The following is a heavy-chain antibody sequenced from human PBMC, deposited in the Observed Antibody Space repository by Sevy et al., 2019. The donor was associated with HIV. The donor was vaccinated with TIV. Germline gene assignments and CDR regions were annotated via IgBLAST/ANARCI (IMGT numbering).Heavy chain of an antibody. D-gene: IGHD6-13*01. V-gene: IGHV4-59*01. Sequence: SETLSLTCTVSGGSISSYYWSWIRQPPGKGLEWIGYIYYSGSTNYNPSLKSRVTISVDTSKNQFSLELSSVTAADTAVYYCARGESYIAAAGDYYYGMDVWGQGTTVTVSS. CDR1: GGSISSYY. CDR3: ARGESYIAAAGDYYYGMDV. CDR2: IYYSGST. J-gene: IGHJ6*02.